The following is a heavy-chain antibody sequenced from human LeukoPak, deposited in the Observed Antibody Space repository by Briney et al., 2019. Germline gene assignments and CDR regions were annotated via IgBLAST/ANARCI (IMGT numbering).Heavy chain of an antibody. V-gene: IGHV4-59*01. D-gene: IGHD3-9*01. CDR3: ARLLRYFDWLSVSSSADAFDI. J-gene: IGHJ3*02. CDR1: GGSISSYY. Sequence: SETLSLTCTVSGGSISSYYWSWIRQPPGKGLEWIGYIYYSGSTNYNPSLKSRVTISVDTSKNQFSLKLSSVTAADTAVYYCARLLRYFDWLSVSSSADAFDIWGQGTMVTVSS. CDR2: IYYSGST.